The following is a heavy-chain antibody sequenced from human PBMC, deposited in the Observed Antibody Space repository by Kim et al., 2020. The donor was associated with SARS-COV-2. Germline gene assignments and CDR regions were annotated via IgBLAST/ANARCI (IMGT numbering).Heavy chain of an antibody. V-gene: IGHV7-4-1*02. J-gene: IGHJ4*02. CDR3: ARDRRNPGILVRPLDY. CDR2: INTNTGHP. CDR1: GYTFTNYP. D-gene: IGHD6-13*01. Sequence: ASVKVSCKTSGYTFTNYPIHWVRQTPRHGLEWVGSINTNTGHPSVAQGFTGRFVFSLDTSVSTAFLQISRLEGEDSATYYCARDRRNPGILVRPLDYWGQGTLVTVSS.